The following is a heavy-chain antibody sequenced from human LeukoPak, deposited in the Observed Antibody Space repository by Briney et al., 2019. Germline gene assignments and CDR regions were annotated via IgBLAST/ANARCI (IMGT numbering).Heavy chain of an antibody. D-gene: IGHD3-9*01. CDR1: GGSVSSGSYY. V-gene: IGHV4-61*01. CDR3: ARVGYDILTGYYVRSYYYYGMDV. CDR2: IYYSGST. Sequence: PSETLSLTCTVSGGSVSSGSYYWSWIRQPPGKGLEWIGYIYYSGSTNYNPSLKSRVTISVDTSKNQFPLKLSSVTAADTAVYYCARVGYDILTGYYVRSYYYYGMDVWGQGTTVTVSS. J-gene: IGHJ6*02.